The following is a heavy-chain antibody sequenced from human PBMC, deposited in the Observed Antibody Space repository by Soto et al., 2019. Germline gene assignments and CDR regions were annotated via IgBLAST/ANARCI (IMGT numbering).Heavy chain of an antibody. CDR1: GFTFSSYA. Sequence: HPGGSLRLSCAASGFTFSSYAMSWVRQAPGKGLEWVSAISGSGGSTYYADSVKGRFTISRDNSKNTLYLQMNSLRAEDTAVYYCAKSRLRGPGPGNYWGQGTLVTVSS. D-gene: IGHD6-6*01. V-gene: IGHV3-23*01. CDR3: AKSRLRGPGPGNY. CDR2: ISGSGGST. J-gene: IGHJ4*02.